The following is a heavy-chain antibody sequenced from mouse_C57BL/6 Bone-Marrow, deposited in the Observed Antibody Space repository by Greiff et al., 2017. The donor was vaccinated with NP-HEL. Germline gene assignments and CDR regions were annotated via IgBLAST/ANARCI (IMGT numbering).Heavy chain of an antibody. CDR3: ARHYYGSSPYWYFDV. D-gene: IGHD1-1*01. CDR2: IWGVGST. CDR1: GFSLTSYG. Sequence: QVQLKESGPGLVAPSQSLSITCTVSGFSLTSYGVDWVRQSPGKGLEWLGVIWGVGSTNYNSALKSRLSISKDNSKSQVFLKMNSLQTDDTAMYYCARHYYGSSPYWYFDVWGTGTTVTVSS. J-gene: IGHJ1*03. V-gene: IGHV2-6*01.